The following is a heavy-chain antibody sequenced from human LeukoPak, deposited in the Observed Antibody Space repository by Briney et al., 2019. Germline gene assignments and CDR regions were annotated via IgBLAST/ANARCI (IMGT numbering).Heavy chain of an antibody. J-gene: IGHJ6*02. CDR2: ISSSSTI. CDR3: ARRGDYARGLGYYGMDV. CDR1: GFTFSSYS. D-gene: IGHD4-17*01. V-gene: IGHV3-48*01. Sequence: GGSLRLSCAASGFTFSSYSMSWVRQAPGKGLEWVSYISSSSTIYYADSVKGRFTISRDNAKNSLYLQMNSLRAEDTAVYYCARRGDYARGLGYYGMDVWGQGTTVTVSS.